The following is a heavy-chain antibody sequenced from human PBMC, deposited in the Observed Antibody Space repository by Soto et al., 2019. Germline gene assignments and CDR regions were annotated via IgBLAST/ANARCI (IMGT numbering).Heavy chain of an antibody. Sequence: AASVKASFKASGGTFSSYAISWVRQAPGQGLEWMGGIIPIFGTANYAQKFQGRVTITADESTSTAYMELSSLRSEDTAVYYCARDRSGVVPAAPGRFYYYGMDVWGQGATVTVSS. J-gene: IGHJ6*02. CDR2: IIPIFGTA. D-gene: IGHD2-2*01. V-gene: IGHV1-69*13. CDR1: GGTFSSYA. CDR3: ARDRSGVVPAAPGRFYYYGMDV.